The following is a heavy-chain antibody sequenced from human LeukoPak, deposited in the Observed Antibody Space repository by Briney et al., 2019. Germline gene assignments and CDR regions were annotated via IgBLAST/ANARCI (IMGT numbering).Heavy chain of an antibody. Sequence: GESLKISCKGSGYSFSNYWIGWVRQMPGKGLEWMGIIYPGDSDTRYSPSFQGQVTIAADKSISTAYLQWSSLKASDTAMYYCLVSSCHVDGDCLDLWGQGTLVTVSS. V-gene: IGHV5-51*01. J-gene: IGHJ5*02. CDR2: IYPGDSDT. CDR1: GYSFSNYW. D-gene: IGHD2-15*01. CDR3: LVSSCHVDGDCLDL.